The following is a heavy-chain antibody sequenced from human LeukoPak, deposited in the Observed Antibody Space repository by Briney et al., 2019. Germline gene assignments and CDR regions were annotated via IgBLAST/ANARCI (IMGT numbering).Heavy chain of an antibody. CDR3: ARSLAGYNWNCFDY. Sequence: GGSLRLSCAASGFMFRSHWMSWVRQAPGKGLEWVANIKRDSSETWYLDSVKGRFTVYRDNGRNSLYLQMSGVRDEDTAVYYCARSLAGYNWNCFDYWGQGTLVTVSS. CDR1: GFMFRSHW. CDR2: IKRDSSET. D-gene: IGHD1-7*01. J-gene: IGHJ4*02. V-gene: IGHV3-7*01.